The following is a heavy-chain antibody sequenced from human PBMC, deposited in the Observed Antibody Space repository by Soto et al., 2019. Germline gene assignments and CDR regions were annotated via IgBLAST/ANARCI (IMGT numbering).Heavy chain of an antibody. CDR1: NFTSYW. D-gene: IGHD3-22*01. Sequence: NFTSYWIAWVRQKPGEGLAWMGIIYPADSDISYSPSFQGQVIISADKSISTAYLQWSSLKASDTAMYYCAILSSYIQAGGYYNRHDAFDIWGQGAMVTVSS. CDR3: AILSSYIQAGGYYNRHDAFDI. V-gene: IGHV5-51*01. J-gene: IGHJ3*02. CDR2: IYPADSDI.